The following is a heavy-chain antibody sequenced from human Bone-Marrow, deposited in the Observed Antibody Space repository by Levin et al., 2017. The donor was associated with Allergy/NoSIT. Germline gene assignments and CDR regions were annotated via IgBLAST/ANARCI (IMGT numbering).Heavy chain of an antibody. Sequence: GESLKISGTVSGFTFSIYSINWVRQAPGKGLEWVSSISSSGSDMYYVDSVKGRFTISRDNAKNSLTLQMNSLRAEDTAVYYCARGIIGDVRVAHKEAFDIWSQGTMVSVSS. D-gene: IGHD2-8*02. V-gene: IGHV3-21*01. CDR2: ISSSGSDM. J-gene: IGHJ3*02. CDR1: GFTFSIYS. CDR3: ARGIIGDVRVAHKEAFDI.